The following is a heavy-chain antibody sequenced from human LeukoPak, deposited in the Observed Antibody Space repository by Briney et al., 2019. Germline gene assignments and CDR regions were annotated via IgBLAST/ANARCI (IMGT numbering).Heavy chain of an antibody. CDR2: IYSGGST. J-gene: IGHJ4*02. CDR1: GFTVSSNY. Sequence: GGSLRLSGAASGFTVSSNYMSWVRQAPGKGLEWVSVIYSGGSTYYADSVKGRFTISRDNSKNTLYLQMNSLRAEDTAVYYCAKDGATKQWLVRRYYFDYWGQGTLVTVSS. D-gene: IGHD6-19*01. CDR3: AKDGATKQWLVRRYYFDY. V-gene: IGHV3-53*01.